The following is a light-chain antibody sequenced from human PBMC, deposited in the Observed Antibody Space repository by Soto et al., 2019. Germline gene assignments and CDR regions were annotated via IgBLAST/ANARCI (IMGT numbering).Light chain of an antibody. V-gene: IGLV1-44*01. CDR3: GPWEPRVKGYV. CDR2: DNN. J-gene: IGLJ1*01. CDR1: SSNIGINP. Sequence: QSVLTQPASESGTPGQRVTISCSGSSSNIGINPVAWYQQLPGMAPKLLIYDNNKRPSGVPDRFSGSRSGTSASLAISRLQSEDAAHYSCGPWEPRVKGYVFASGSKVT.